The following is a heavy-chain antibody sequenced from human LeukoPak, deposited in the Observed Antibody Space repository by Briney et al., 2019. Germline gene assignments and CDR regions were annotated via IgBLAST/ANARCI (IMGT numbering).Heavy chain of an antibody. V-gene: IGHV3-74*01. J-gene: IGHJ4*02. Sequence: GGSLRLSCAASGFIFSGSWMDWVRQAPGKGLEWVSRIFPDGTTTTYADSVKGRFTVSRDNAKNTLYLQMNSLRAEDTAVYYCARDDNWGFDYWGQGALVTVSS. CDR2: IFPDGTTT. CDR1: GFIFSGSW. D-gene: IGHD7-27*01. CDR3: ARDDNWGFDY.